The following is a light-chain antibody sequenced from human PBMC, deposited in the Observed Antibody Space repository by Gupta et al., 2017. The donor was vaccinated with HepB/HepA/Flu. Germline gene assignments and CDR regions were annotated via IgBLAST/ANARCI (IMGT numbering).Light chain of an antibody. CDR3: QQYYCAPLT. CDR2: DAA. Sequence: DIQMTQSPSSLSASIGDRVTITCRASQAIRNNLAWYQQKSGRVPILLIYDAATVQSGVPSRFSGGGSGTDFTLTISSLKPEDVAMYYCQQYYCAPLTFGRGPKVEI. J-gene: IGKJ4*01. V-gene: IGKV1-27*01. CDR1: QAIRNN.